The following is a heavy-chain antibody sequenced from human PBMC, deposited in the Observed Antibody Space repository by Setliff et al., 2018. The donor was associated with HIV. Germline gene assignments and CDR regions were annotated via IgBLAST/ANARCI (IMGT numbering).Heavy chain of an antibody. J-gene: IGHJ5*02. Sequence: PGGSLRLSCAASGFTFSSYGMHWVRQAPGKGLEWVAVIWYDGSNKYYADSVKGRFTISRDNSKNTLYLLMTSLRADDTAVYYCARDSSTSSGVVWFDPWGQGTLVTVSS. D-gene: IGHD2-2*01. CDR3: ARDSSTSSGVVWFDP. CDR1: GFTFSSYG. CDR2: IWYDGSNK. V-gene: IGHV3-33*01.